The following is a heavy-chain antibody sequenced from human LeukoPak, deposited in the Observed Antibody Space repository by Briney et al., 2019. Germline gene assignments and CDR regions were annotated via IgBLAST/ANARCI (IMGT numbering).Heavy chain of an antibody. V-gene: IGHV3-30*04. CDR2: ISYDGSNK. Sequence: GRSLRLSCAAPGFTFSSYAMHWVRQAPGKGLEWVAVISYDGSNKYYADSVKGRFTISRDNSKNTLYLQMNSLRAEDTAVYYCARDRGNDYGALMQHWGQGTLVTVSS. CDR1: GFTFSSYA. CDR3: ARDRGNDYGALMQH. J-gene: IGHJ1*01. D-gene: IGHD4-17*01.